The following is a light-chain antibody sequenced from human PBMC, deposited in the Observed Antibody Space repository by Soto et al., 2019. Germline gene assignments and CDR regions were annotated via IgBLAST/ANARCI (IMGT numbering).Light chain of an antibody. Sequence: QSALTQPASVSGSPGQSITISCTGTSRDVGSYNLVSWYQQHPGKAPKLMISEVTKRPSGVSNRFSGSKSGNTASLTISGLQAEDESYYYCCSYAGSTTWVFGGGTKLTVL. J-gene: IGLJ3*02. V-gene: IGLV2-23*02. CDR3: CSYAGSTTWV. CDR2: EVT. CDR1: SRDVGSYNL.